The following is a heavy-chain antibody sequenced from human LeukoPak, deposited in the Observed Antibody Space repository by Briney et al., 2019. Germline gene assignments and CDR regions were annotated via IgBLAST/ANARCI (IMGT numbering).Heavy chain of an antibody. CDR1: GGSISSYY. D-gene: IGHD3-22*01. J-gene: IGHJ2*01. CDR2: IYYSGST. Sequence: PSETLSLTCSVSGGSISSYYWSWIRQPPGKGLECIGYIYYSGSTNYNPSLKSRVTISVDTSKNQFSLKLSSVTAADTAVYYCARDFYYYDSSGYSGWYFDLWGRGTLVTVSS. V-gene: IGHV4-59*01. CDR3: ARDFYYYDSSGYSGWYFDL.